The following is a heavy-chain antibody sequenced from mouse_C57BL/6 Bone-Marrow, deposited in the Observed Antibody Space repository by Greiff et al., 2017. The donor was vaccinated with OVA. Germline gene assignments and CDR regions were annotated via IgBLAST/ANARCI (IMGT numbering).Heavy chain of an antibody. CDR1: GFNIKDDY. CDR2: IDPENGDT. Sequence: EVQVVESGAELVRPGASVKLSCTASGFNIKDDYMHWVKQRPEQGLEWIGWIDPENGDTEYASKFQGKATITADTSSNTAYLQLSSLTSEDTAVYYCTTRPNYYGSSYRYFDVWGTGTTVTVSS. J-gene: IGHJ1*03. V-gene: IGHV14-4*01. D-gene: IGHD1-1*01. CDR3: TTRPNYYGSSYRYFDV.